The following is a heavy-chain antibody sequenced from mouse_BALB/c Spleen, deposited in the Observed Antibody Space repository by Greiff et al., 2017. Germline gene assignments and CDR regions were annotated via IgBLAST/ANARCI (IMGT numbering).Heavy chain of an antibody. V-gene: IGHV3-2*02. CDR2: ISYSGST. CDR1: GYSITSDYA. Sequence: DVQLQESGPGLVKPSQSLSLTCTVTGYSITSDYAWTWIRQFPGNKLEWMGYISYSGSTSYNPSLKSRISITRDTSKNQFFLQLNSVTTEDTATYYCARNGNYDWYFDVWGAGTTVTVSS. CDR3: ARNGNYDWYFDV. J-gene: IGHJ1*01. D-gene: IGHD2-1*01.